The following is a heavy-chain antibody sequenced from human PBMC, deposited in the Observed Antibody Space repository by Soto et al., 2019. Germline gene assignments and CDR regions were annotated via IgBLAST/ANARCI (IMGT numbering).Heavy chain of an antibody. V-gene: IGHV3-48*01. J-gene: IGHJ4*02. Sequence: GGSLRLSCTASGFTVSVNLMNWVRQGSGKGLEWVSYISSSSSTIYYADSVKGRFTISRDNAKNSLYLQMNSLRAEDTAVYYCARDLNYGLFDYWGQGTLVTVSS. CDR2: ISSSSSTI. D-gene: IGHD4-17*01. CDR1: GFTVSVNL. CDR3: ARDLNYGLFDY.